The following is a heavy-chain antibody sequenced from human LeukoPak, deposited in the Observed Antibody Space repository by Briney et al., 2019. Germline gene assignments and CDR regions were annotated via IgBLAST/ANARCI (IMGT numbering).Heavy chain of an antibody. V-gene: IGHV5-51*01. J-gene: IGHJ5*02. Sequence: GGSLKISCKGSGYSFPSYWIGRVRQMPGKGLEWMGIIYPGDSDTIYSPSFQGQVTISADKSISTAYLQWNSLKASDTAMYYGARQSYYDSRGSWGRYWFDPWGQGTLVTVSS. CDR1: GYSFPSYW. CDR3: ARQSYYDSRGSWGRYWFDP. D-gene: IGHD3-22*01. CDR2: IYPGDSDT.